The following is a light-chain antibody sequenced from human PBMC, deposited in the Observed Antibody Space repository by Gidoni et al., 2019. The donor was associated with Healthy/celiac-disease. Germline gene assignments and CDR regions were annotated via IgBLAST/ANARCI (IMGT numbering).Light chain of an antibody. Sequence: DIQMTQSPSSLSASVGDRVTITCRASQSISSYLNWYQQKPGKAPKLLIYAASSLQSGVPSRFSGSGSGTDFRFTISSLQPEDFATYYCQQSYSTPWTFGQGTKVEIK. J-gene: IGKJ1*01. CDR3: QQSYSTPWT. CDR2: AAS. CDR1: QSISSY. V-gene: IGKV1-39*01.